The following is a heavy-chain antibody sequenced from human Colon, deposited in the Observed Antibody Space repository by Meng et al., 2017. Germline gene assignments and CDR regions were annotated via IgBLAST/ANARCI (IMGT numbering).Heavy chain of an antibody. CDR1: GGSNISGGYH. D-gene: IGHD2-21*01. V-gene: IGHV4-31*02. J-gene: IGHJ4*02. Sequence: QVRLQEAGPALVKPLQSLALIWWFSGGSNISGGYHWSWIRQHPQKGLEWIGYISNSGSAYYNPSLKSRVSITVDTSKNQFSLKMDTVTAADTALYYCARAGLHSYYFDFWGQGTLVTVSS. CDR2: ISNSGSA. CDR3: ARAGLHSYYFDF.